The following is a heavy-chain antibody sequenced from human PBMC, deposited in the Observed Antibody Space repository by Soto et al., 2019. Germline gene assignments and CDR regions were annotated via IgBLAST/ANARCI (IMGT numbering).Heavy chain of an antibody. J-gene: IGHJ6*03. CDR1: GYTLTELS. CDR3: ARGLDFWSGSGPLYYYMDV. D-gene: IGHD3-3*01. CDR2: FDPEDGET. V-gene: IGHV1-24*01. Sequence: ASVKVSCKVSGYTLTELSMHWVRQAPGKGLEWMGGFDPEDGETIYAQKFQGRVTMTEDTSTDTAYMELSSLRSEDTAVYYCARGLDFWSGSGPLYYYMDVWGKGTTVTVSS.